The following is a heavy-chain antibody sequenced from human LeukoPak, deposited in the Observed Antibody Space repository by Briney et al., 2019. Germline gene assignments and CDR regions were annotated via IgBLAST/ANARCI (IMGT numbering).Heavy chain of an antibody. CDR3: ARGPVGYCSSTSCYRGDYYYYYMDV. D-gene: IGHD2-2*01. J-gene: IGHJ6*03. CDR1: GFTFSSYW. CDR2: IKQDGSEK. V-gene: IGHV3-7*01. Sequence: PGGSLRLSCAASGFTFSSYWMSWVRQAPGKGLEWVANIKQDGSEKYHVDSVKGRFTISRDNAKNSLYLQMNSLRAEDTAVYYCARGPVGYCSSTSCYRGDYYYYYMDVWGKGTTVTVSS.